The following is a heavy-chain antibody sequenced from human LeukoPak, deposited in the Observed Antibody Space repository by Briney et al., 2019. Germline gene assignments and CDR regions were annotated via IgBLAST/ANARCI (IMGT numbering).Heavy chain of an antibody. J-gene: IGHJ4*02. CDR2: IIGSGSTI. D-gene: IGHD3-22*01. Sequence: GGSLRLSCAASGFTLSSYEMNWVRQAPGKGLEWVSYIIGSGSTIYYADSVKGRFTISRDNARNSLYLQMSSLRAEDTAVYYCAREADDNLDYWGQGTLVTVSS. CDR1: GFTLSSYE. CDR3: AREADDNLDY. V-gene: IGHV3-48*03.